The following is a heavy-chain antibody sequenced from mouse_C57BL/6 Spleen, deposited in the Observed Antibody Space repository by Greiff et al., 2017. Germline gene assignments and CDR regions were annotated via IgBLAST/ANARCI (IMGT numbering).Heavy chain of an antibody. D-gene: IGHD1-1*01. CDR3: ARHVVATNYAMDY. V-gene: IGHV1-18*01. Sequence: VQLQQSGPELVKPGASVKIPCKASGYTFTDYNMDWVKQSHGKSLEWIGDINPNNGGTIYNQKFKGKATLTVDKSSSTAYMELRSLTSEDTAVYYCARHVVATNYAMDYWGQGTSVTVSS. CDR2: INPNNGGT. J-gene: IGHJ4*01. CDR1: GYTFTDYN.